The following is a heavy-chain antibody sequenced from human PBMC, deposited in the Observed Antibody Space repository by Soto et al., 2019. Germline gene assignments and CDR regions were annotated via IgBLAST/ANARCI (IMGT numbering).Heavy chain of an antibody. D-gene: IGHD3-10*01. CDR2: ISGSGSFT. CDR1: GFTFRTYA. Sequence: PGGSLRLSCAASGFTFRTYAMNWVRQAPGKGLEWLSAISGSGSFTHSADSVRGRFTISRDNSQNQLYLQMNNLRGDDTALYYCAKIPTGSGSSKFDYWGQGIQVTVSS. CDR3: AKIPTGSGSSKFDY. V-gene: IGHV3-23*01. J-gene: IGHJ4*02.